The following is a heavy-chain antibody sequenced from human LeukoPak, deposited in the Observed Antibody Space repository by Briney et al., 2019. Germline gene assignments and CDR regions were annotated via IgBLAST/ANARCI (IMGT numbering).Heavy chain of an antibody. D-gene: IGHD2/OR15-2a*01. CDR3: ALYRITYYGMDV. V-gene: IGHV3-23*01. CDR2: ISGSASST. CDR1: GFTFSSYA. Sequence: GGSLRLSCAASGFTFSSYAMSWVRQAPGKGLEWVSAISGSASSTYYADYVKGRFTISRDNSKNTLYLQMNSLRADDTAVYYCALYRITYYGMDVWGQGTTVTVSS. J-gene: IGHJ6*02.